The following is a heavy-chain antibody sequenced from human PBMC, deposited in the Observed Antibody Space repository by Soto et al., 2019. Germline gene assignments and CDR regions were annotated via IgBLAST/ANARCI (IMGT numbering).Heavy chain of an antibody. V-gene: IGHV3-15*02. Sequence: DVQLEESGGAWVRPGGSLRFSCEGPGFIFGEACLSWVRQAPGKGLKWVGRVKRKSDGETTDYTAPVTGRFTISRDDSKPTVYLQMNSLKIEDTGIYYCVAGSPFEYWGQGTLVTVSS. J-gene: IGHJ4*02. CDR3: VAGSPFEY. CDR2: VKRKSDGETT. D-gene: IGHD1-26*01. CDR1: GFIFGEAC.